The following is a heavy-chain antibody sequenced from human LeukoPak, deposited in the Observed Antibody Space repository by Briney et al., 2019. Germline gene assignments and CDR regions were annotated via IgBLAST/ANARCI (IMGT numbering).Heavy chain of an antibody. Sequence: ASVKVSCKASGYTFSIYGITWVRQAPGQGLEWMGWISAHTGNSDYAQKFQNRVTMTIDTPTSTAYMELRSLGSDDTAVYYCARDGKGRYDSRENDYWGQGTLVTVSS. CDR2: ISAHTGNS. V-gene: IGHV1-18*01. J-gene: IGHJ4*02. CDR1: GYTFSIYG. D-gene: IGHD3-3*01. CDR3: ARDGKGRYDSRENDY.